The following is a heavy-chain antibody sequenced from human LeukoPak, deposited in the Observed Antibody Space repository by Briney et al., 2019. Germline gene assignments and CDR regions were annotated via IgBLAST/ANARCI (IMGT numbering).Heavy chain of an antibody. D-gene: IGHD3-10*01. V-gene: IGHV4-39*01. CDR2: LYYSGST. Sequence: PSETLSLTCTVSGGSISSSSYHWDWIRLPPGKGLEWIGNLYYSGSTYYNPSLKSRVTISVDRSKNQFSLKLNSVTAADTAVYYCARRHDGEFDYWGQGTLVTVSS. CDR3: ARRHDGEFDY. J-gene: IGHJ4*02. CDR1: GGSISSSSYH.